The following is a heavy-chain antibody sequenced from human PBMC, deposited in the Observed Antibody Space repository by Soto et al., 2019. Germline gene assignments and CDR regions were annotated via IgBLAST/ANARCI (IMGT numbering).Heavy chain of an antibody. V-gene: IGHV4-34*01. Sequence: SETLSLTCAVYGGSFSGYYWSWIRQPPGKGLEWIGEINHSGSTNYNPSLKSRVTISVDTSKNQFSLKLSSVTAADTAVYYCARGDIVVVPAWDVWGKGTTVTVSS. J-gene: IGHJ6*04. CDR2: INHSGST. CDR3: ARGDIVVVPAWDV. CDR1: GGSFSGYY. D-gene: IGHD2-2*01.